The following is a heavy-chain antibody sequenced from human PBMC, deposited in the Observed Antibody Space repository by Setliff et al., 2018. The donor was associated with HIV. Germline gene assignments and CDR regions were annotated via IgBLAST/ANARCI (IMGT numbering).Heavy chain of an antibody. J-gene: IGHJ3*02. D-gene: IGHD3-3*01. CDR2: IYYSGNT. V-gene: IGHV4-39*01. CDR1: DGSISSSSYY. Sequence: SETLSLTCNVSDGSISSSSYYWAWIRQHPGKGLEWIGTIYYSGNTYYRPSLKSRVTVSIDTSKNQFSLRLNSVTAADTAVYYCARQSGYTRGWDIFGLVAGSFDIWGQGTMVTVSS. CDR3: ARQSGYTRGWDIFGLVAGSFDI.